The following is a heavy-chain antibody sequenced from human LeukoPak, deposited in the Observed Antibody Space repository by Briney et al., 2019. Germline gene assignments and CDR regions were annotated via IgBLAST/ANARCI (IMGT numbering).Heavy chain of an antibody. Sequence: GGSLRLSCAASGFTFRDSNMHWVRQASGKGLEWVGLISPKAYNYATIYSASVNGRFTISKDDSKNTAYLQMNSLKTEDTAVYFCSSLDGYNHFRWGQGTLVTVSP. CDR3: SSLDGYNHFR. J-gene: IGHJ4*02. D-gene: IGHD5-24*01. CDR1: GFTFRDSN. V-gene: IGHV3-73*01. CDR2: ISPKAYNYAT.